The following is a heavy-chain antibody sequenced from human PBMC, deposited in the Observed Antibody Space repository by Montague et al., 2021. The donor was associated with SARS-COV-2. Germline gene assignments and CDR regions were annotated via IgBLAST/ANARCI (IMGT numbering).Heavy chain of an antibody. CDR1: GFSLSTSGVG. D-gene: IGHD3-9*01. CDR2: IYWNDDK. J-gene: IGHJ3*02. CDR3: ALTRVSYDILTGYYHRDAFDI. Sequence: PALVKPTQTLTLTCTFSGFSLSTSGVGVGRIRQPPGKALEWLALIYWNDDKRYSPSLKSRLTITKDTSKNQVVLTMTNMDPVDTATYYCALTRVSYDILTGYYHRDAFDIWGQGTMVTVSS. V-gene: IGHV2-5*01.